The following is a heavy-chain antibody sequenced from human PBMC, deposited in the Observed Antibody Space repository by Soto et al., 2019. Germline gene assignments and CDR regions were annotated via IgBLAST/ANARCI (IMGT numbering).Heavy chain of an antibody. D-gene: IGHD1-26*01. CDR3: AREKWGWRAFDI. J-gene: IGHJ3*02. CDR2: ISDDGSNK. CDR1: GFTFSSYS. Sequence: QVQLVESGGGVVQPGRSLRLSCAASGFTFSSYSMHCVRQAPGKGLEWVALISDDGSNKYYADSVKGRFTISRDNSKNTLYLQMNSLRVEDTAVYYCAREKWGWRAFDIWGQGTMVTVSA. V-gene: IGHV3-30-3*01.